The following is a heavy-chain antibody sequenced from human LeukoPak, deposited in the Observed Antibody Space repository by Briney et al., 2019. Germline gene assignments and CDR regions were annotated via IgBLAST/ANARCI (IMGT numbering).Heavy chain of an antibody. D-gene: IGHD5-18*01. CDR2: ISYDGSNK. CDR3: AKDLVDTAMGIDY. J-gene: IGHJ4*02. CDR1: GFTFSSYG. Sequence: GGSLRLSCAASGFTFSSYGMHWVRQAPGKGLEWVAVISYDGSNKYYADSVKGRFTISRDNSKNTLSLQMNSLRAEDTAVYYCAKDLVDTAMGIDYWGQGTLVTVSS. V-gene: IGHV3-30*18.